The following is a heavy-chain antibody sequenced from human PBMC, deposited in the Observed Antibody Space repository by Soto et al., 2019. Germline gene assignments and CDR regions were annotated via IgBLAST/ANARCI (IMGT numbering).Heavy chain of an antibody. CDR3: VRRWLQSVRGFDP. Sequence: EVQLVESGGGLVKPGGSLRLSCAASGFTFSSYSMNWVRQAPGKGLEWVSSISSSSSYIYYADSVKGRFTISRDNAKNSLYLQMNSLRAEDTAVYYCVRRWLQSVRGFDPWGQGTLVTVSS. J-gene: IGHJ5*02. D-gene: IGHD5-12*01. V-gene: IGHV3-21*01. CDR1: GFTFSSYS. CDR2: ISSSSSYI.